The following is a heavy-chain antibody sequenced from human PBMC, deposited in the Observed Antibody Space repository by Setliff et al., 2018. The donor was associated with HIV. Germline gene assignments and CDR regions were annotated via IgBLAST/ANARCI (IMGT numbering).Heavy chain of an antibody. D-gene: IGHD5-12*01. J-gene: IGHJ4*02. CDR2: VDTDGSIK. Sequence: PGGSLRLSCAASGFTFDRYWMHWVRQAPGEGLVWVSRVDTDGSIKTYADSVKDRFTISRDNAKNTLYLQMNSPRAEDTGVYYCHSGYDTEEQSYFDYWGQGTLVTVSS. CDR3: HSGYDTEEQSYFDY. V-gene: IGHV3-74*01. CDR1: GFTFDRYW.